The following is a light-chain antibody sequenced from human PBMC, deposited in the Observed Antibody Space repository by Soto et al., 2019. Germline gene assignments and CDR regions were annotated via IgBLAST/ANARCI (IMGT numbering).Light chain of an antibody. CDR3: CSYAGSSTSSV. Sequence: QSVLTQPASLSGSPGQSITISCTGTSSDVGSYNLVSWYQQHPGKAPKLMIYEGSKRPSGVSNRFSGSKSGNTASLTISGLQAEDEADYYCCSYAGSSTSSVFGGWTKLTFL. CDR1: SSDVGSYNL. V-gene: IGLV2-23*01. J-gene: IGLJ2*01. CDR2: EGS.